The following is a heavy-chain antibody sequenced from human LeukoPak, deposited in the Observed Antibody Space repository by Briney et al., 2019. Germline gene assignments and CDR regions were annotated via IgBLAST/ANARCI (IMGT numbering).Heavy chain of an antibody. Sequence: GGSLRLSCAASGFTFSSYAMDWVCQAPGKGLEWVAVISYDGSNKYYADSVKGRFTISRDNSKNTVYLQMNSLRAEDTALYYCARDYYGSGSYGYFDYWGQGTLVTVSS. CDR2: ISYDGSNK. CDR3: ARDYYGSGSYGYFDY. D-gene: IGHD3-10*01. V-gene: IGHV3-30-3*01. CDR1: GFTFSSYA. J-gene: IGHJ4*02.